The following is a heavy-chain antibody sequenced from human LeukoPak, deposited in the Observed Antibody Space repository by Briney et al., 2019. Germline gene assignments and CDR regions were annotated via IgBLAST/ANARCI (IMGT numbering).Heavy chain of an antibody. CDR1: GGSISTGTYY. D-gene: IGHD6-19*01. V-gene: IGHV4-39*01. J-gene: IGHJ4*02. CDR2: IYYSGST. Sequence: SETLSLTCTVSGGSISTGTYYCGWIRQPPGKGLEWIGSIYYSGSTYYNPSLKSRVTISVDTSKNRFSLKVSSVTAADTAVYYCARSLEVAGPLDYWGQGTLVTVSS. CDR3: ARSLEVAGPLDY.